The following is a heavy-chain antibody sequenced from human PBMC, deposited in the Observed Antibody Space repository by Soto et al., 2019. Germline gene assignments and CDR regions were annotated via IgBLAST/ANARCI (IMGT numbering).Heavy chain of an antibody. D-gene: IGHD3-3*01. V-gene: IGHV3-48*02. CDR1: GFTFSSNS. CDR3: ARVIWSGHLTSDL. Sequence: EVQVVESGGGLVQPGWSLRLSCAASGFTFSSNSMNWVRQAPGKGLEWISYISSSSSTIYADSVKGRFTISRDNAKNSLYLQMNSLRDEDTAVYYCARVIWSGHLTSDLWGQGPLVTVSS. CDR2: ISSSSSTI. J-gene: IGHJ5*02.